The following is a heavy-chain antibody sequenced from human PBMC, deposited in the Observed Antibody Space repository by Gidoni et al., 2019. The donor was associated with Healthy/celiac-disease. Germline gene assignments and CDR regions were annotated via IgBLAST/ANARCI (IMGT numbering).Heavy chain of an antibody. CDR2: ISSSSSYI. CDR3: ARVLGYGVDYYFDY. Sequence: EVQLVESGGGLVKPGWSLRLSCASSGFTFSSYSMNWVRQSPGKGLEWVSSISSSSSYIYYADSVKGRFTISRDNAKNSLYLQMNSLRAEDTAVYYCARVLGYGVDYYFDYWGQGTLVTVSS. D-gene: IGHD3-16*01. J-gene: IGHJ4*02. V-gene: IGHV3-21*01. CDR1: GFTFSSYS.